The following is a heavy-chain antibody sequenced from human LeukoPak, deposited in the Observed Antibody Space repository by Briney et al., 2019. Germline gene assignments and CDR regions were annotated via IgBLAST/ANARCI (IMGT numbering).Heavy chain of an antibody. CDR3: AKDLGSYGFI. J-gene: IGHJ4*02. CDR1: GFTFSSYA. Sequence: GGSLRLSCAASGFTFSSYAMSWVRQAPGKGLEWASVISGSSDSIYYADSVKGRFTISRDNSKNTLYLQMNSLRAEDTAVYYCAKDLGSYGFIWGQGTLVTVSS. CDR2: ISGSSDSI. V-gene: IGHV3-23*01. D-gene: IGHD5-18*01.